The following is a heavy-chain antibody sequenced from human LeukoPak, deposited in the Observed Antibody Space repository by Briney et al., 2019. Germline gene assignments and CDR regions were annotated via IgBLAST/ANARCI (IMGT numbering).Heavy chain of an antibody. Sequence: PSETLSLTCTVSGGSISSYYWSWLRQPPGKGLEWIGYIYYSGSTNYNPSLKSRVTISVDTSKNQFSLKLSSVTAADTAVYYCARSGRGYSGYDWSYYYMDVWGKGTTVTVSS. CDR3: ARSGRGYSGYDWSYYYMDV. D-gene: IGHD5-12*01. V-gene: IGHV4-59*01. CDR1: GGSISSYY. J-gene: IGHJ6*03. CDR2: IYYSGST.